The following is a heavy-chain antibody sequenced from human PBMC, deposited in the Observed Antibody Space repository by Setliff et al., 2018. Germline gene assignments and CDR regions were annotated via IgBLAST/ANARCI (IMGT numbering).Heavy chain of an antibody. CDR2: MNPNSGNT. V-gene: IGHV1-8*03. CDR3: ARAPTRTGFGVVIISTLYYFDY. CDR1: DTPSPAM. J-gene: IGHJ4*02. D-gene: IGHD3-3*01. Sequence: ASVKVSARLLDTPSPAMISTGCDRPLDKGLSGWDMNPNSGNTGYAQKFQGRATITRNTSISTAYMELSSLRSEDTAVYYCARAPTRTGFGVVIISTLYYFDYWGQGTLVTVSS.